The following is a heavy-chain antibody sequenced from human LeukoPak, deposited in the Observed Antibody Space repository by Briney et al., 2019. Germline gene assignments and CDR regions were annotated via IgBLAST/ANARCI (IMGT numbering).Heavy chain of an antibody. D-gene: IGHD1-26*01. CDR2: IYASGST. V-gene: IGHV4-61*02. Sequence: PSETLSLTCTVSGGSISSGSYYWSWIRQPAGKGLEWIGRIYASGSTNYNPSLKSRVTMSVDTSKSQFSLKLISVTAADTAVYYCARDPRGIVGANHNWFDPWGQGTLVTVSS. CDR1: GGSISSGSYY. CDR3: ARDPRGIVGANHNWFDP. J-gene: IGHJ5*02.